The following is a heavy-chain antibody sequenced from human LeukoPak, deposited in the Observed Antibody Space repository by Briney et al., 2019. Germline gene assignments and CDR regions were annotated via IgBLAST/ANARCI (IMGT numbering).Heavy chain of an antibody. CDR2: LSSSGSTM. V-gene: IGHV3-48*03. CDR3: AREDTAAAYFDY. D-gene: IGHD5-18*01. J-gene: IGHJ4*02. CDR1: EFTFSSYE. Sequence: GGSLRLSCAASEFTFSSYEMNWVRQAPGKGLEWVSYLSSSGSTMYYADSVKGRFTISRDNAKNSLYLQMNSLRAEDTAVYYCAREDTAAAYFDYWGQGTLVTVSS.